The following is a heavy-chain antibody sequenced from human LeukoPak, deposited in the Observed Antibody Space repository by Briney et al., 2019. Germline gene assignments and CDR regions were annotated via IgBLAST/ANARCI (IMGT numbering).Heavy chain of an antibody. D-gene: IGHD3-3*01. J-gene: IGHJ6*03. CDR1: GFTFSSYA. CDR2: ISSSSSYI. V-gene: IGHV3-21*01. Sequence: GGSLRLSCAASGFTFSSYAMNWVRQAPGKGLEWVSSISSSSSYIYYADSVKGRFTISRDNAKNSLYLQMNSLRAEDTAVYYCARGRGDDFWSGQAYYMDVWGKGTTVTVSS. CDR3: ARGRGDDFWSGQAYYMDV.